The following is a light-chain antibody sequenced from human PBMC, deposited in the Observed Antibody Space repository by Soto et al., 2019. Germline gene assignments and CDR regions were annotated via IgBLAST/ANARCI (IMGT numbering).Light chain of an antibody. V-gene: IGLV3-21*04. J-gene: IGLJ1*01. CDR2: YDR. CDR3: QVWDSGSDSGV. Sequence: SYELTQPPSVSVAPGKTATITCGGDNIGSKSVHWYQQRQGQAPVLVIFYDRARPSGIPERFSGSNSGSKATLTISRVEAGDEADYYCQVWDSGSDSGVFGTGTKVTVL. CDR1: NIGSKS.